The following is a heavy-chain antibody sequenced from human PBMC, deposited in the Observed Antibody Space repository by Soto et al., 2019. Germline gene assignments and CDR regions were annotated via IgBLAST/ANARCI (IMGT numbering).Heavy chain of an antibody. CDR3: ARRGPRRLWSYTFDY. CDR1: GYGFTSYW. CDR2: VYPGDSDA. V-gene: IGHV5-51*01. J-gene: IGHJ4*02. D-gene: IGHD3-10*01. Sequence: ESLKISCQASGYGFTSYWIAWVRQQPGKGLEWMGIVYPGDSDARYSPSFQGQVTMSADKSINTAYLQWTSLKASDSAIYYCARRGPRRLWSYTFDYWGRGGQVTLSS.